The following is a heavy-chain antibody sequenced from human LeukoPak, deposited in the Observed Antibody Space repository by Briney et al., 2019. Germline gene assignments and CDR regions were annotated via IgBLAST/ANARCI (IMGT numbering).Heavy chain of an antibody. CDR3: ARDPRGYCSGGSCHKPYYFDY. Sequence: GGSLRLSCAASGFTFGTYSMNWVRQAPGKGLEWVSYISSSGTIYYADSVKGRFTISSDNAKNSLYLQMNSLRAEDTAVYYCARDPRGYCSGGSCHKPYYFDYWGQGTLVTVSS. CDR1: GFTFGTYS. D-gene: IGHD2-15*01. V-gene: IGHV3-48*01. J-gene: IGHJ4*02. CDR2: ISSSGTI.